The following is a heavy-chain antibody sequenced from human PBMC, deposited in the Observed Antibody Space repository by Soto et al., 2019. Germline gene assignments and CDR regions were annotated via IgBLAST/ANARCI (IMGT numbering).Heavy chain of an antibody. CDR1: GSALSTSGAG. Sequence: GPTLVNPAHTLPPTCTFSGSALSTSGAGVGWIRQSPGKAPEWLALISWKDEKRYNPGLKSRLTITKDTSKNQVVLTMTDLDPVDTATYFCAHRYGGNYYRWYFDSWGQGTLVTVSS. D-gene: IGHD1-26*01. V-gene: IGHV2-5*01. J-gene: IGHJ4*02. CDR2: ISWKDEK. CDR3: AHRYGGNYYRWYFDS.